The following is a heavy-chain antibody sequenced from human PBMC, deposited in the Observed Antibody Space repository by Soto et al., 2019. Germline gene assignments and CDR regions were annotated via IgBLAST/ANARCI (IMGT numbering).Heavy chain of an antibody. D-gene: IGHD3-22*01. CDR2: IYYSGST. Sequence: SETLSLTCTVSVGSISSYYWSWIRQPPGKGREGIGYIYYSGSTNDNPSLKSRVTISVDTSKNQFSLKLSSVTAADTAVYYCARYTVDRYYFDYWGQGTLVTVSS. V-gene: IGHV4-59*01. J-gene: IGHJ4*02. CDR3: ARYTVDRYYFDY. CDR1: VGSISSYY.